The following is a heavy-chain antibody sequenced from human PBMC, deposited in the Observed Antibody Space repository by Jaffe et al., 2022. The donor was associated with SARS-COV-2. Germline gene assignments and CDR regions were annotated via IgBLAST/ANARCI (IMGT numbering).Heavy chain of an antibody. J-gene: IGHJ6*02. CDR3: ARGGSRGSYYNYYYYYGMDV. CDR2: INHSGST. CDR1: GGSFSGYY. Sequence: QVQLQQWGAGLLKPSETLSLTCAVYGGSFSGYYWSWIRQPPGKGLEWIGEINHSGSTNYNPSLKSRVTISVDTSKNQFSLKLSSVTAADTAVYYCARGGSRGSYYNYYYYYGMDVWGQGTTVTVSS. D-gene: IGHD1-26*01. V-gene: IGHV4-34*01.